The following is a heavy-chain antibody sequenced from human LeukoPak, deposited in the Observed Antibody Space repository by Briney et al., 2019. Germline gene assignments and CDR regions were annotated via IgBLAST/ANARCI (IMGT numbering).Heavy chain of an antibody. D-gene: IGHD2-2*01. J-gene: IGHJ3*02. V-gene: IGHV4-38-2*02. CDR2: VSHSGTT. CDR3: ARDSTSDAFDI. CDR1: GVSMSDYY. Sequence: PSETLSLTCSVSGVSMSDYYWGWIRQSPGEGLEWIGTVSHSGTTYYNPSLKGRATISIDTSKDQFSLRLSSVTAADTAVYYCARDSTSDAFDIWGQGTMVTVSS.